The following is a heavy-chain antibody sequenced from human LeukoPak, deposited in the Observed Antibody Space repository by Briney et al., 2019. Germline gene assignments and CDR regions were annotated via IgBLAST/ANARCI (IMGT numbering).Heavy chain of an antibody. CDR3: AKGDNDYGSGTYPDY. CDR2: IRYDGSHK. CDR1: GCTFNSYG. V-gene: IGHV3-30*02. Sequence: GGSLRLSCAASGCTFNSYGMHWVRQAPGKGLEWVAFIRYDGSHKYYADSVKGRFTISRDNSKNTLYLQMNSLRADDTAVYYCAKGDNDYGSGTYPDYWGQGTLVTVSS. J-gene: IGHJ4*02. D-gene: IGHD3-10*01.